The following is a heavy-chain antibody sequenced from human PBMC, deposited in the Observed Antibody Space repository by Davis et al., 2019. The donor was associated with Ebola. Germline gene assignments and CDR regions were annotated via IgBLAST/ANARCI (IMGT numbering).Heavy chain of an antibody. D-gene: IGHD3-3*01. CDR2: ISAYNGNT. Sequence: AASVKVSCKASGYTFTSYGISWVRQAPGQGLEWMGWISAYNGNTNYAQKLQGRVTMTTDTSTSTAYMELRSLRSEDTAVYYCATQGFLEWHKWFDPWGQGTLVTVSS. CDR1: GYTFTSYG. V-gene: IGHV1-18*01. J-gene: IGHJ5*02. CDR3: ATQGFLEWHKWFDP.